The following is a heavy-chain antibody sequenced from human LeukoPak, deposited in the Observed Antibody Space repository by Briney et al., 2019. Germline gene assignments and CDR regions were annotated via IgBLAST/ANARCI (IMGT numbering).Heavy chain of an antibody. CDR1: GYTFTSYD. CDR3: ARRKPTSGAQYWFDP. D-gene: IGHD3-10*01. V-gene: IGHV1-8*01. Sequence: ASVKVSCKASGYTFTSYDINWVRQATGQGLEWMGWMNPNSGNTGYAQEFQGRVTMTRDTSISTAYMELSSLTSEDTAVYYCARRKPTSGAQYWFDPWGQGTLVTVFS. CDR2: MNPNSGNT. J-gene: IGHJ5*02.